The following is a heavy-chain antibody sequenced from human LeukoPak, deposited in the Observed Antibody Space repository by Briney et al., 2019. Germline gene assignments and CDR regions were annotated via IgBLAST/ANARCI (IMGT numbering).Heavy chain of an antibody. Sequence: GGSLRLSCAASGFTFNSYAMYWVRQAPGKGLEWASGIFGSGGSAHYADSVKGRFTISRDNSKNTVYLQMDSLRVDDTAVYYCGKTTTGYSSGRYPGWPVDYWGQGTLVTVSS. CDR1: GFTFNSYA. V-gene: IGHV3-23*01. CDR3: GKTTTGYSSGRYPGWPVDY. CDR2: IFGSGGSA. J-gene: IGHJ4*02. D-gene: IGHD6-19*01.